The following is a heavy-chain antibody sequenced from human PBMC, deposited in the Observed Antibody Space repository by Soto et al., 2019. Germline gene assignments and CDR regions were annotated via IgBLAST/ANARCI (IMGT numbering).Heavy chain of an antibody. Sequence: QVQLVQSGAEVKKPGSSMKVSCKASGGTFRRYISWVRQAPGQGLEWMGGIIDMYGTANYAQKFQGRVTITADEFTSTAYMELSSLKPADTGVYYCATNTSGYVPDWGQGTLVTVSS. D-gene: IGHD3-22*01. CDR1: GGTFRRY. V-gene: IGHV1-69*01. J-gene: IGHJ4*02. CDR2: IIDMYGTA. CDR3: ATNTSGYVPD.